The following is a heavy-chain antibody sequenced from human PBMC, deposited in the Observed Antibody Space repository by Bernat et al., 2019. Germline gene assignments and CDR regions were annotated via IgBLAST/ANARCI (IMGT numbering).Heavy chain of an antibody. V-gene: IGHV1-24*01. D-gene: IGHD2-15*01. CDR2: FDPEDGET. Sequence: QVQLVQSGAEVKKPGASVKVSCKVSGYTLTELSMHWVRQAPGKGLEWMGGFDPEDGETIYAQKFQGRVTMTEDTSTDTAYMELSSLRSEDTAVYYCVTRSRDIVVVVALVAFDIWGQGTMVTVSS. J-gene: IGHJ3*02. CDR1: GYTLTELS. CDR3: VTRSRDIVVVVALVAFDI.